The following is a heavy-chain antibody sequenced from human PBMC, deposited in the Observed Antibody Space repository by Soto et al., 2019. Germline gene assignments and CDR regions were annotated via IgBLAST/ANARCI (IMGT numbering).Heavy chain of an antibody. V-gene: IGHV1-69*01. CDR3: ARARLSNGDPNIYFFYGLDV. CDR1: GDMFRNSA. Sequence: QVQLGQSGAEVKRPGSSVKVSCKASGDMFRNSAFSWVRQAPGQGLAWMGVIIPLFRKTDVAQKFQGRVNFTADESTSSLYMEVSSLTSEDTAVYYCARARLSNGDPNIYFFYGLDVWGQGTTITVSS. J-gene: IGHJ6*02. CDR2: IIPLFRKT. D-gene: IGHD3-10*01.